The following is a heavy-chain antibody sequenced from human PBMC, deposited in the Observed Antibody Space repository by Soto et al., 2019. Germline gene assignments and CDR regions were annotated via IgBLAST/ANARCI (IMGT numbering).Heavy chain of an antibody. CDR1: GFTFSSYG. D-gene: IGHD2-2*01. CDR3: AKDPGGLPAAILGAFDI. V-gene: IGHV3-30*18. J-gene: IGHJ3*02. Sequence: QVQLVESGGGVVQPGRSLRLSCAASGFTFSSYGMHWVRQAPGKGLEWVAVISYDGSNKYYADSVKGRFTISRYNSKNTLYLQRNSLRADDTAVYYCAKDPGGLPAAILGAFDIWGQGTMVTVSS. CDR2: ISYDGSNK.